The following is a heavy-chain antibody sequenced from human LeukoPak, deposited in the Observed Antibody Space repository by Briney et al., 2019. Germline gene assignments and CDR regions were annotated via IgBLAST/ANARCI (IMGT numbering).Heavy chain of an antibody. CDR1: GGSISSGGYS. J-gene: IGHJ5*02. CDR3: ARALRYCSTTSCEGWFDP. CDR2: IYHSGST. D-gene: IGHD2-2*01. Sequence: PSQTLSLTCAVSGGSISSGGYSWSWIRQPPGKGLEWIGYIYHSGSTNYNPSLKSRVTISVDKSKNQFSLKLNSVTAADPAVYYCARALRYCSTTSCEGWFDPWGQGTLVTVSS. V-gene: IGHV4-30-2*01.